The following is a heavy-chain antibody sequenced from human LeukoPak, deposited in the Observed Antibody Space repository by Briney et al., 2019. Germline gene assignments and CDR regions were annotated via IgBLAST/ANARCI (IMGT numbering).Heavy chain of an antibody. CDR3: ARRLSDWDGMDV. V-gene: IGHV4-59*01. CDR2: IYYSGST. Sequence: NSSETLSLTCTVSGGSISSYYWSWIRQPPGKGLEWIGYIYYSGSTNYHPSLKSRVTISVDTSKNQFSLKLSSVTAADTAVYYCARRLSDWDGMDVWGQGTTVTVSS. CDR1: GGSISSYY. D-gene: IGHD2-21*01. J-gene: IGHJ6*02.